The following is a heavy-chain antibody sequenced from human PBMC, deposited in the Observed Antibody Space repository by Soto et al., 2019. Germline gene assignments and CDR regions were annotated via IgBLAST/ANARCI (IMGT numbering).Heavy chain of an antibody. CDR1: GGSFSGYY. D-gene: IGHD5-18*01. V-gene: IGHV4-34*01. CDR3: ARTGIQLWFDP. CDR2: INHSGST. J-gene: IGHJ5*02. Sequence: SETLSLTCAVYGGSFSGYYWSWIRQPPGKGLEWIGEINHSGSTNYNPSLKSRVTISVDTSKNQFSLKLSSVTAADTAVYYCARTGIQLWFDPWGQGTLVTVSS.